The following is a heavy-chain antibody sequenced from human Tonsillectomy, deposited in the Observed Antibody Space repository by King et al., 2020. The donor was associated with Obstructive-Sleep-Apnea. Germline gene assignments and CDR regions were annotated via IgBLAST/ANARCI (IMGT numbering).Heavy chain of an antibody. CDR1: GFTFSSYA. J-gene: IGHJ2*01. CDR2: ISYDGTNK. CDR3: AKDIVAVAGSWYFDL. D-gene: IGHD6-13*01. V-gene: IGHV3-30*04. Sequence: HVQLVESGGGVVQPGRSLRLSCAASGFTFSSYAMHWVRQAPGKGLEWVTVISYDGTNKYYADSVKGRFTMSRDNSKNTLYLQMNSLRAEDTAVYYCAKDIVAVAGSWYFDLWGRGTLVTVSS.